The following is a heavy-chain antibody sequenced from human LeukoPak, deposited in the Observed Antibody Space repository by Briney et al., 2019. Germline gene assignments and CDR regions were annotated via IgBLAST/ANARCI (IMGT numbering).Heavy chain of an antibody. CDR2: IYRSGST. CDR1: GGSISSGGYY. D-gene: IGHD6-13*01. CDR3: ARMAAALHFDY. J-gene: IGHJ4*02. Sequence: SQTLSLTCTVSGGSISSGGYYWSWIRQPPGKGLEWIGYIYRSGSTYYNPSLKSRVTISVDRSKNQFSLKLSSVTAADTAVYYCARMAAALHFDYWGQGTLVTVSS. V-gene: IGHV4-30-2*01.